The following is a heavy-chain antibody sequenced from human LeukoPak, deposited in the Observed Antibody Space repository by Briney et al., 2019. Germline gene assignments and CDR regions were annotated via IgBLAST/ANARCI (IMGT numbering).Heavy chain of an antibody. V-gene: IGHV4-59*01. CDR1: GGSISNYY. CDR2: IYYSGNT. J-gene: IGHJ4*02. Sequence: SETLSLTCTVSGGSISNYYWTWIRQPPGKGLDWIGFIYYSGNTKYNPSLKGRLTISLDTSKNQFSLKLSSVTAADTAVYYCARAGYSYDTGYYFDYWGQGTLVTVSS. D-gene: IGHD5-18*01. CDR3: ARAGYSYDTGYYFDY.